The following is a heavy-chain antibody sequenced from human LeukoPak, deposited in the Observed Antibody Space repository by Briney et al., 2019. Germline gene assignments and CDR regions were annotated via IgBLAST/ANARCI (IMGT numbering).Heavy chain of an antibody. CDR2: IGTAGDT. V-gene: IGHV3-13*01. Sequence: GGSLRLSCAASGFTFSSYDMHWVRQATGKGLEWVSAIGTAGDTYYADSVKGRFTISRDNSKNTLYLQMNSLRAEDTAVYYCAKPKIYYYYYYMDVWGKGTTVTVSS. J-gene: IGHJ6*03. CDR3: AKPKIYYYYYYMDV. CDR1: GFTFSSYD.